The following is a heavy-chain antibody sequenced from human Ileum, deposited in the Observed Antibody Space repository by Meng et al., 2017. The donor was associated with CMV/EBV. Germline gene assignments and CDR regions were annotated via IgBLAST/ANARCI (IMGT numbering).Heavy chain of an antibody. V-gene: IGHV5-51*01. Sequence: GESLKISCKGSGYSFIDYWIGWVRQMPGKGLELMGIIFPHDSDIKYSPSFQGQVTISVDKSISTAYLPWSTLKASDTAIYYCARHGLRGCSGANCYTSFYYFGMDVWGQGTTVTVSS. CDR3: ARHGLRGCSGANCYTSFYYFGMDV. CDR1: GYSFIDYW. J-gene: IGHJ6*02. CDR2: IFPHDSDI. D-gene: IGHD4/OR15-4a*01.